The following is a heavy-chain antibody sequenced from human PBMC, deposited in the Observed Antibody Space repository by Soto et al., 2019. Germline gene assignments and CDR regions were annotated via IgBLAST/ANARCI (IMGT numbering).Heavy chain of an antibody. J-gene: IGHJ4*02. V-gene: IGHV3-33*01. CDR3: VRDLTSGLPSAWLDK. D-gene: IGHD3-3*01. CDR2: LGHNWNVE. CDR1: GFPFNVYA. Sequence: QAQLVESEGGVVRPGTSLRLSCAASGFPFNVYAMYWVRQAPGKGLEWVAVLGHNWNVEEYADSVKGRFTVSRDNSRGFFYLEMTRLRPEDTAFYFCVRDLTSGLPSAWLDKWGRGSQVIVSS.